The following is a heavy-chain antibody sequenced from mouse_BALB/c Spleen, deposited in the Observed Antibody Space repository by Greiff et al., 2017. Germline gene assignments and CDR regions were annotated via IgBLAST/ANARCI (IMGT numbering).Heavy chain of an antibody. Sequence: VQLQQSGAELVRPGALVKLSCKASGFNIKDYYMHWVKQRPEQGLEWIGWIDPENGNTIYDPKFQGKASITADTSSNTAYLQLSSLTSEDTAVYYCARSHGYGSWDAMDYWGQGTSVTVSS. CDR1: GFNIKDYY. J-gene: IGHJ4*01. D-gene: IGHD2-2*01. CDR2: IDPENGNT. CDR3: ARSHGYGSWDAMDY. V-gene: IGHV14-1*02.